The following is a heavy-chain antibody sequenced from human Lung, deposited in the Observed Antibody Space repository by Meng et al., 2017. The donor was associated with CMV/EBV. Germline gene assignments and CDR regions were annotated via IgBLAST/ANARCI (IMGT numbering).Heavy chain of an antibody. CDR3: ARVENYDLWSGYYTGRWFDP. D-gene: IGHD3-3*01. V-gene: IGHV4-34*01. Sequence: SXTXSLXCAVYGGXFSGYYWSWIRQPPGKGLEWIGEINHSGSTNYNPSLESRVTISVDTSKNQFSLKLSSVTAADTAVYYCARVENYDLWSGYYTGRWFDPXGQGXLVTVSS. CDR2: INHSGST. J-gene: IGHJ5*02. CDR1: GGXFSGYY.